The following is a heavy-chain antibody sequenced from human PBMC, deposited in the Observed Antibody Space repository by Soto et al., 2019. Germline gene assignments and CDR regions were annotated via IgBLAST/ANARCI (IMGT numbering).Heavy chain of an antibody. CDR3: AKELDSSGYYGGGSCSLAFDI. CDR2: ISGSGGST. CDR1: GFTFSSYA. Sequence: PGGSLRLSCAASGFTFSSYAMSWVRQAPGKGLEWVSAISGSGGSTYYADSVKGRFTISRDNSKNTLYLQMNSLRAEDTAVYYCAKELDSSGYYGGGSCSLAFDIWGQGTMVTVSS. D-gene: IGHD3-22*01. J-gene: IGHJ3*02. V-gene: IGHV3-23*01.